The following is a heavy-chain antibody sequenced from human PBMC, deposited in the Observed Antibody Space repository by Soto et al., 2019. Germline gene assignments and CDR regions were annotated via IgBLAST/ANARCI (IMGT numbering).Heavy chain of an antibody. V-gene: IGHV3-49*03. CDR3: TRVIVVVPAATYPSDY. Sequence: GGSLRLSCTASGFTFGDYAMSWFRQAPGKGLEWVGFIRSKAYGGTTEYAASVKGRFTISRDDSKSIAYLQMNSLKTEDTAVYYCTRVIVVVPAATYPSDYWGQGTLVTVSS. CDR2: IRSKAYGGTT. J-gene: IGHJ4*02. D-gene: IGHD2-2*01. CDR1: GFTFGDYA.